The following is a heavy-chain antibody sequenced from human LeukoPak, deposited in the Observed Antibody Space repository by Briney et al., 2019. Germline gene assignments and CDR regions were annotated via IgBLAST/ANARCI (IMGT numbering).Heavy chain of an antibody. J-gene: IGHJ4*02. D-gene: IGHD3-10*01. V-gene: IGHV1-8*01. CDR2: MNPNSGKT. Sequence: ASVKVSCKASGYTFTSYDINWVRQATGQGLEWMGWMNPNSGKTGYAQKFQGRVTMTRNTSISTAYMELSSLRSEDTAVYYCARGQKSALTYGSGTYGYYFDYWGQGTLVTVSS. CDR3: ARGQKSALTYGSGTYGYYFDY. CDR1: GYTFTSYD.